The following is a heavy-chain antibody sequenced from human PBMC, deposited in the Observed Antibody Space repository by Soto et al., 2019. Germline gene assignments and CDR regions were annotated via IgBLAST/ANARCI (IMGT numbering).Heavy chain of an antibody. D-gene: IGHD1-26*01. CDR2: IYYSGST. J-gene: IGHJ6*03. CDR3: ARAGGAIKYYYYYYMDV. V-gene: IGHV4-31*03. CDR1: GGSISSGGYY. Sequence: SDTLSLTCTVSGGSISSGGYYWSWIRQHPGKGLEWIGYIYYSGSTYYNPSLKSRVTISVDTSKNQFSLKLSSVTAADTAVYYCARAGGAIKYYYYYYMDVWGKGTTVTVSS.